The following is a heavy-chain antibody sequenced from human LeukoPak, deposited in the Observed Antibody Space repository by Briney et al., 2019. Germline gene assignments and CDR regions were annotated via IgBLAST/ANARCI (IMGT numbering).Heavy chain of an antibody. D-gene: IGHD6-13*01. Sequence: GGSLRLSCVVSGFTFSNYGMHWVRQAPGKGLGWVAVISYDGSKKYYADSVKGRFTISRDNSKNTLYLQMNSLRAEDTAVYYCAKDRYSSNWYYFEYWGQGTLVTVSS. CDR1: GFTFSNYG. J-gene: IGHJ4*02. CDR3: AKDRYSSNWYYFEY. V-gene: IGHV3-30*18. CDR2: ISYDGSKK.